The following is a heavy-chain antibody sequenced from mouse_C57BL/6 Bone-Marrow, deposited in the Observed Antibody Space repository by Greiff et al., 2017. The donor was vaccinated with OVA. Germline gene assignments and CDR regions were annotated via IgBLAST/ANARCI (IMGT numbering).Heavy chain of an antibody. CDR3: AKGRTAQATVKDY. CDR1: GFNIKDYY. CDR2: IDPEDGET. J-gene: IGHJ2*01. D-gene: IGHD3-2*02. Sequence: EVQGVESGAELVKPGASVKLSCTASGFNIKDYYMHWVKQRTEQGLEWIGRIDPEDGETKYAPKFQGKATITADTSSNTAYLQLSSLTSEDTAVYYCAKGRTAQATVKDYWGQGTTLTVSS. V-gene: IGHV14-2*01.